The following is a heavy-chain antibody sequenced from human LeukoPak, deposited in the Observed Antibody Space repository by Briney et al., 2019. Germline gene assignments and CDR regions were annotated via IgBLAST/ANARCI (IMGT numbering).Heavy chain of an antibody. D-gene: IGHD3-16*01. J-gene: IGHJ4*02. CDR3: ARHGYTASHYFLDF. Sequence: PSETLSLTCTVSSGSIDSYYRGWVRQPAGRGLEWIGRIYTTGKTDYNPSLKSRLTMSVDTSKRQFSLNLRSVTAADTAIYYCARHGYTASHYFLDFWSQGTLVTVSS. V-gene: IGHV4-4*07. CDR2: IYTTGKT. CDR1: SGSIDSYY.